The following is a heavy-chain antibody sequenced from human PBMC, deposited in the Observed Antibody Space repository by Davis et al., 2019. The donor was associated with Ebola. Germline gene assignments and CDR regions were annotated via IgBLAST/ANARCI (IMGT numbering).Heavy chain of an antibody. CDR1: GFTFSSYG. CDR3: AKGDILGL. Sequence: GESLKISCAASGFTFSSYGMHWVRQAPGKGLEWVAVISYDGSNKYYADSVKGRFTISRDNSKNTLYLQMNSRRAEDTAVYYCAKGDILGLWGQGTLVTVSS. J-gene: IGHJ4*02. D-gene: IGHD3-9*01. V-gene: IGHV3-30*18. CDR2: ISYDGSNK.